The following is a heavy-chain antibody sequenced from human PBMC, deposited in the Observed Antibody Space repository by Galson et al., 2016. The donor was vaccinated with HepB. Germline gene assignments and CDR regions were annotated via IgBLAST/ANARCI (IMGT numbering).Heavy chain of an antibody. CDR2: SNLYDGTI. CDR3: ARVWDFNMDV. D-gene: IGHD3/OR15-3a*01. V-gene: IGHV1-18*04. CDR1: GYIFTSSG. J-gene: IGHJ6*03. Sequence: SVKVSCKASGYIFTSSGISWMRQAPGQGLEWVGWSNLYDGTINYARKFQGRVSLTTDTSTSTAYMELRSIRFDDTAVYYWARVWDFNMDVWGKGTTVTVSS.